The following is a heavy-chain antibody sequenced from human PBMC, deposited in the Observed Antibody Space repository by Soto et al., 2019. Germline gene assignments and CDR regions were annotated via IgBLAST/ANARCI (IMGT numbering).Heavy chain of an antibody. Sequence: QVQLVQSGAEVKKPGASVKVSCKASGYTFTSYAMHWVRQAPGQRLEWMGWINAGNGNTKYSQKFQGRVTITRDTSASTAYMELSSLRSEDTAVYYCAKDRRSIAAAPESFDYWGQGTLVTVSS. D-gene: IGHD6-13*01. CDR2: INAGNGNT. CDR3: AKDRRSIAAAPESFDY. CDR1: GYTFTSYA. J-gene: IGHJ4*02. V-gene: IGHV1-3*01.